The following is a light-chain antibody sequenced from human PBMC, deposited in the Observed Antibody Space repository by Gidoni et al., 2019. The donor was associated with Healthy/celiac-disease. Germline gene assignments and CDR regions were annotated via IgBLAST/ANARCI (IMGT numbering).Light chain of an antibody. CDR2: GAS. CDR1: QSVSSSY. J-gene: IGKJ2*03. Sequence: ELVLPQSPGTLSLSPGERATLSCRASQSVSSSYLAWYQQKPGHAPRLLIYGASIRATGIPDRFSGSGSGTDFTLTISRLEPEDFAVYYCQQYGSSLYSFGQGTKLEIK. V-gene: IGKV3-20*01. CDR3: QQYGSSLYS.